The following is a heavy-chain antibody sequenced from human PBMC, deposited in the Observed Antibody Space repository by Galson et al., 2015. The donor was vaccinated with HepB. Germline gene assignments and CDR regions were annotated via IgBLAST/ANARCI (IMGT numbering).Heavy chain of an antibody. V-gene: IGHV4-39*07. CDR3: ARAGDGFHYYYYYMDV. CDR1: GGSISSSSYY. J-gene: IGHJ6*03. CDR2: IYYSGST. Sequence: LSLTCTVSGGSISSSSYYWGWIRQPPGKGLEWIGSIYYSGSTYYNPSHKSRVTISVDTSKNQFSLKLSSVTAADAAVYYCARAGDGFHYYYYYMDVWGKGTTVTVSS. D-gene: IGHD3-10*01.